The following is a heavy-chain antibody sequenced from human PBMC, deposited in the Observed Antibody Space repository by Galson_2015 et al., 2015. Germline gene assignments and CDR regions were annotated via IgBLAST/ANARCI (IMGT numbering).Heavy chain of an antibody. CDR1: GYTFTGYY. CDR3: ARQSAVAADWYFQL. D-gene: IGHD6-19*01. Sequence: SVKVSCKASGYTFTGYYMHWVRQAPGQGLEWMGRINPNSGGTDYAQKFQGRVTMARDTSISTAYMELSSLGSDDTALYYCARQSAVAADWYFQLRGRGTLVTVSS. J-gene: IGHJ2*01. CDR2: INPNSGGT. V-gene: IGHV1-2*06.